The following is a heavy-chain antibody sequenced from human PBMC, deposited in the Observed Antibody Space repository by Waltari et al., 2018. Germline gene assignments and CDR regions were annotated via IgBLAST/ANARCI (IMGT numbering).Heavy chain of an antibody. D-gene: IGHD3-9*01. CDR2: ICPGYSDT. CDR3: ARRILTGEGLTLNWFDP. J-gene: IGHJ5*02. CDR1: GYGFDSYW. V-gene: IGHV5-51*01. Sequence: EAQLVQSGPEVKKPGESLRISCWDSGYGFDSYWIAWMRQMPGKGLEWMGHICPGYSDTRYNPSFQDQVTSSADKSVSTVYLQWSSLKASDSAMYFCARRILTGEGLTLNWFDPWGQGTLVTVSS.